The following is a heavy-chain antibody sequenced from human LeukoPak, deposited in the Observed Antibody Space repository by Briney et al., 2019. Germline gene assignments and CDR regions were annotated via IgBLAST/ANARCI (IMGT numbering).Heavy chain of an antibody. J-gene: IGHJ4*01. V-gene: IGHV7-4-1*02. CDR2: INTNTGNP. CDR1: GYTFTSYA. CDR3: ARDDEEIAAAGHDY. Sequence: ASVKVSRKASGYTFTSYAMNWVRQAPGQGLEWMGWINTNTGNPTYAQGFTGRFVFSLDTSVSTAYLQISSLKAEDTAVYYCARDDEEIAAAGHDYWGQGTLVTVSS. D-gene: IGHD6-13*01.